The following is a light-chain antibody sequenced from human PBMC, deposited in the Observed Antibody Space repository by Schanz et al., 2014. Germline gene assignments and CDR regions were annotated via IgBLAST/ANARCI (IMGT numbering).Light chain of an antibody. CDR3: QQYGSSPRT. V-gene: IGKV3-20*01. Sequence: EIVMTQSPPTLSVSPGERATLSCRASQSVSSSYLAWYQQKPGQAPRLLIYGASSRATGIPDRFSGSGSGTDFTLTISRLEPEDFAVYYCQQYGSSPRTFGQGTKVEIK. CDR1: QSVSSSY. J-gene: IGKJ1*01. CDR2: GAS.